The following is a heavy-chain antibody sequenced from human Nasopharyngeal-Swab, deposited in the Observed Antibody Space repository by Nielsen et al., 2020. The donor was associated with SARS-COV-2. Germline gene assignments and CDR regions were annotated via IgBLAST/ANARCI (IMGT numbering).Heavy chain of an antibody. Sequence: SLKISCAASGFTFDDYAMHWVRQAPGKGLEWVSGISWNSGSIGYADSVKGRFTISRDNAKNSLYLQMNSLRAEDTALYYCAKDVGVLGFVVPAALGMDVWGKGTTVTVSS. D-gene: IGHD2-2*01. CDR1: GFTFDDYA. CDR3: AKDVGVLGFVVPAALGMDV. J-gene: IGHJ6*04. V-gene: IGHV3-9*01. CDR2: ISWNSGSI.